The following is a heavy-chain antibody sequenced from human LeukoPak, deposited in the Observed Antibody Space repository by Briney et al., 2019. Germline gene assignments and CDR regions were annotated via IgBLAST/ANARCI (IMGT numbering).Heavy chain of an antibody. CDR2: IWYDGSNK. V-gene: IGHV3-33*01. Sequence: GRSLRLSCAASGFTFSSYGMHWVRQAPGKGLEWVAVIWYDGSNKYYADSVKGRFTISRDNSKNTLYLQMNSLRAEDTAVYYCAREKGDPSGPLLPWGQGTLVTVSS. J-gene: IGHJ5*02. CDR1: GFTFSSYG. D-gene: IGHD1-26*01. CDR3: AREKGDPSGPLLP.